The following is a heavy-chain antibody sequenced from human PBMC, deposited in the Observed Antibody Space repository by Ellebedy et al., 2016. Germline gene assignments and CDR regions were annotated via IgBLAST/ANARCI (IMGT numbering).Heavy chain of an antibody. CDR2: IYYSGST. J-gene: IGHJ3*01. CDR1: GGSISSYY. V-gene: IGHV4-59*01. D-gene: IGHD1-1*01. CDR3: AKWNGDWHAFDV. Sequence: SETLSLTCTVSGGSISSYYWSWIRQPPGKGLEWIGYIYYSGSTDYNPSLKSRVTISVDTSKNQFSLKLSSVTAADTAVYYCAKWNGDWHAFDVWGQGTMVTVSS.